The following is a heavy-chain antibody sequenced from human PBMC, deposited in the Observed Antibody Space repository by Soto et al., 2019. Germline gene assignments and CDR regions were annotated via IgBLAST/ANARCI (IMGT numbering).Heavy chain of an antibody. J-gene: IGHJ3*02. CDR2: IYYSGST. Sequence: QLQLQESGPGLVKPSETLSLTCTVSGGSISSSSYYWGWIRQPPGKGLEWIGSIYYSGSTYYNPSLKSRVTISVDTSKNQFSQKLSSVTAADTAVYSCARALVVVVAAAGAFDIWGQGTMVTVSS. V-gene: IGHV4-39*01. CDR1: GGSISSSSYY. D-gene: IGHD2-15*01. CDR3: ARALVVVVAAAGAFDI.